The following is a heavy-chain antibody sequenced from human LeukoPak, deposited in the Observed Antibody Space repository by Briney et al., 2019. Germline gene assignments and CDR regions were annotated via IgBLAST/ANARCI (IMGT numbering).Heavy chain of an antibody. CDR2: IYYSGST. V-gene: IGHV4-39*01. Sequence: SETLSLTCSVSGDSISSSSSYWGWIRQPPGKGLERIGSIYYSGSTYYNTSLKSRVTISVDTSKNQFSLKLISVTAADTAVYYCARTRYYYGSRSYGAPYYFDYWGQGTLVTVSS. J-gene: IGHJ4*02. D-gene: IGHD3-10*01. CDR1: GDSISSSSSY. CDR3: ARTRYYYGSRSYGAPYYFDY.